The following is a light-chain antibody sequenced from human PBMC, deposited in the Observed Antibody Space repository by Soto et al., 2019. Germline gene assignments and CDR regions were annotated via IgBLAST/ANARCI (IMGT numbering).Light chain of an antibody. CDR2: GAF. V-gene: IGKV3-20*01. CDR1: QSVRSRY. Sequence: EIVLTQSPGTLSLSPGERATLSCRASQSVRSRYLAWYQQKPGQAPRLLIYGAFSRATGIPDRFSGSGSGTDFTLTITRLETEDFAVYYCQQYGGSPPVTFGQGTKLEIK. CDR3: QQYGGSPPVT. J-gene: IGKJ2*01.